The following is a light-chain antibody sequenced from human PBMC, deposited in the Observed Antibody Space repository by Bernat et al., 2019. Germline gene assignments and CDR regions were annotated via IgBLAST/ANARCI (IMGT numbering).Light chain of an antibody. Sequence: DIQMTQSPSSLSASVGDRVTIICRASQSISSYLNWYQQKPGKAPKLLIYAASSLQSGFPSRFSGSGSGTDFTLTISRLQPEGFATYYSQQSYSTSWAFGQGAEVEIK. CDR2: AAS. CDR3: QQSYSTSWA. CDR1: QSISSY. J-gene: IGKJ1*01. V-gene: IGKV1-39*01.